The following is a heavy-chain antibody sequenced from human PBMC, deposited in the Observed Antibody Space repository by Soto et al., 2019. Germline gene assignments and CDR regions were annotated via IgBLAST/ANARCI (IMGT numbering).Heavy chain of an antibody. J-gene: IGHJ5*02. V-gene: IGHV3-74*01. CDR3: ARVRHYYDSSGYYYRWFDP. Sequence: EVQLVESGGGLVQPGGSLGLSCAASGFTFSSYWMHWVRQAPGKGLVWVSRINSDGSSTSYADSVKGRFTISRDNAKNTLYLQMNSLRAEDTAVYYCARVRHYYDSSGYYYRWFDPWGQGTLVTVSS. D-gene: IGHD3-22*01. CDR1: GFTFSSYW. CDR2: INSDGSST.